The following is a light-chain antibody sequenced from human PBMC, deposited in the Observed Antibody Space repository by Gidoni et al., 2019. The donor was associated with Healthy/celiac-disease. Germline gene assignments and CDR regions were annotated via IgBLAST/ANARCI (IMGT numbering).Light chain of an antibody. CDR2: DAS. CDR1: QDISNY. Sequence: DIQMTQSPSSLSASVGDRVTITCQASQDISNYLNWYQQKPGKAPKLLFYDASNLETGVPSRFSGSGSGTDFTFTISSLQPEDIAKYYCQQYDNLPITFGQGTRLEIK. CDR3: QQYDNLPIT. V-gene: IGKV1-33*01. J-gene: IGKJ5*01.